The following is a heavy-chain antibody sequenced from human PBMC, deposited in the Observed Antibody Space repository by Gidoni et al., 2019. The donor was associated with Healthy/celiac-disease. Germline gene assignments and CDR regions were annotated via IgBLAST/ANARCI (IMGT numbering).Heavy chain of an antibody. Sequence: QVQLQQWGAGLLKPSETLSLTCAVYGGSFSGYSWSWIRQPPGKGLEWIGEINHSGSTNYNPSLKSRVTISVDTSKNQFSLKLSSVTAADTAVYYCASGSRPPRGAYYYGSGSHYYYYYGMDVWGQGTTVTVSS. CDR3: ASGSRPPRGAYYYGSGSHYYYYYGMDV. CDR2: INHSGST. D-gene: IGHD3-10*01. CDR1: GGSFSGYS. J-gene: IGHJ6*02. V-gene: IGHV4-34*01.